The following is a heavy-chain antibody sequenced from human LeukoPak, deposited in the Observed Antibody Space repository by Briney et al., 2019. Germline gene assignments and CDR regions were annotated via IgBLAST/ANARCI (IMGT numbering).Heavy chain of an antibody. J-gene: IGHJ3*02. Sequence: GGSLRLSCAASGFTFSSYAMSWVRQAPGKGLEWVSAISGSGGSTYYADSVKGRFTISRDNSKNTLYLQMNSLRAEDTAVYYCARGPYCSGGTCYVLGAFDIWGQGTMVTVSS. CDR3: ARGPYCSGGTCYVLGAFDI. V-gene: IGHV3-23*01. D-gene: IGHD2-15*01. CDR2: ISGSGGST. CDR1: GFTFSSYA.